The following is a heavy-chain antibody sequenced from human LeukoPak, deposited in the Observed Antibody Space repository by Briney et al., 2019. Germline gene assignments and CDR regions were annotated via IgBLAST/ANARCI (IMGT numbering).Heavy chain of an antibody. J-gene: IGHJ5*02. Sequence: SETLSLTCVVYGGSFSGYYWSWIRQPPGKGLEWIGEINHSGSTNYNPSLKSRVTISVDTSKNQFSLKLSSVTAADTAVYYCARGRAGPLRWFDPWGQGTLVTVSS. CDR3: ARGRAGPLRWFDP. CDR1: GGSFSGYY. V-gene: IGHV4-34*01. CDR2: INHSGST.